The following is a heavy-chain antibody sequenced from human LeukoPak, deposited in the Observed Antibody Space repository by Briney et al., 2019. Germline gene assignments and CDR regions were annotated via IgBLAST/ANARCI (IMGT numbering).Heavy chain of an antibody. CDR2: ISWNSGSI. D-gene: IGHD4-17*01. V-gene: IGHV3-9*01. J-gene: IGHJ4*02. Sequence: GRSLRLSCAASGFTFDDYAMHWVRQAPGKGLEWVSGISWNSGSIGYADSVKGRFTISRDNAKNSLYLQMNSLRAEDTALYYCAKDHDHGDPADYFDYWGQGTLVTVPS. CDR3: AKDHDHGDPADYFDY. CDR1: GFTFDDYA.